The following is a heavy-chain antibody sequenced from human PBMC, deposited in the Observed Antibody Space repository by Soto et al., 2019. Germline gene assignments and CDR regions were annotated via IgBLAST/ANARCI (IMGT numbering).Heavy chain of an antibody. V-gene: IGHV4-30-4*01. CDR1: GASISSGDYY. Sequence: SETLSLTCTVSGASISSGDYYWSWIRQPPGKGLEWIGYIYYTGSTYYNPSLKSRLTISVDTSKNQLSLKLTSLTAADTAVYYCARALDDSSGYYGGLGYWGQGTLVTVSS. CDR3: ARALDDSSGYYGGLGY. J-gene: IGHJ4*02. D-gene: IGHD3-22*01. CDR2: IYYTGST.